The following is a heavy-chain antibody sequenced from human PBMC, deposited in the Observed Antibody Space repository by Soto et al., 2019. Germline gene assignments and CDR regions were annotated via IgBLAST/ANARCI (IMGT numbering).Heavy chain of an antibody. CDR2: ISGSGGST. CDR3: SKDCSGSLAWGEADAFDI. CDR1: GFTFSSYA. J-gene: IGHJ3*02. Sequence: HPGGSLRLSCVASGFTFSSYAMSWVRQAPGKGLEWVSAISGSGGSTYYADSVKGRFTISRDNSKNTLYLQMNSLRAEDTAVYYCSKDCSGSLAWGEADAFDIWGQGTMVTVSS. D-gene: IGHD1-26*01. V-gene: IGHV3-23*01.